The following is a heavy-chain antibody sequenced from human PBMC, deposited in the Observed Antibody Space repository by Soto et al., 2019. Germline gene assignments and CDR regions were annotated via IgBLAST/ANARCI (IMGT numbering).Heavy chain of an antibody. Sequence: PGGSLRLSCAASGFTFSSYGMHWVRQAPGKGLEWVAVISYDGSNKYYADSVKGRFTISRDNSKNTLYLQMNSLRAEDTAVYYCAKDHGLDYWGQGTLVTVYS. CDR2: ISYDGSNK. V-gene: IGHV3-30*18. D-gene: IGHD5-12*01. CDR3: AKDHGLDY. J-gene: IGHJ4*02. CDR1: GFTFSSYG.